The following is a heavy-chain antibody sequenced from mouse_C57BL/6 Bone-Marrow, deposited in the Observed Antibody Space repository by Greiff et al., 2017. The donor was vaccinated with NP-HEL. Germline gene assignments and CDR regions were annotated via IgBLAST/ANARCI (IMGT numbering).Heavy chain of an antibody. CDR1: GYTFTSYG. D-gene: IGHD1-1*01. CDR2: IYPRSGNT. V-gene: IGHV1-81*01. CDR3: ARERTFITTVVAYYFDY. J-gene: IGHJ2*01. Sequence: LQESGAELARPGASVKLSCKASGYTFTSYGISWVKQRTGQGLEWIGEIYPRSGNTYYNEKFKGKATLTADKSSSTAYMELRSLTSEDSAVYFCARERTFITTVVAYYFDYWGQGTTLTVSS.